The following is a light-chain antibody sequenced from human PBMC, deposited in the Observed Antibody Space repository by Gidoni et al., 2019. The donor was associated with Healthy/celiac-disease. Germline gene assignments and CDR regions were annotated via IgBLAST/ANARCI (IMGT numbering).Light chain of an antibody. V-gene: IGKV1-39*01. CDR3: QQSYSTPLFT. CDR2: AAS. Sequence: DIQMTQSQSSLSASVGDRVTITCRASQSISSYLNWYQQKPGKAPKLLIYAASSLQSGVPSRFSGSGSGTDFTLTISSLQPEDFATYYCQQSYSTPLFTFXPXTKVEIK. J-gene: IGKJ3*01. CDR1: QSISSY.